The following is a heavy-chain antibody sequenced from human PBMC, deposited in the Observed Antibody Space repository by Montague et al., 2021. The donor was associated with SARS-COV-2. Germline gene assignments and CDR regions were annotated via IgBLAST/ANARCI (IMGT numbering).Heavy chain of an antibody. CDR2: ISGSGSSA. D-gene: IGHD5-18*01. J-gene: IGHJ4*02. CDR3: AKGDVDTAMAFEY. Sequence: SLRLSCAASGFTFSSYAMSWVRQAPGKGLEWVSAISGSGSSAYYADSVKGRFTISRDNSKNTLYLQMSSLRAEDTAAYYCAKGDVDTAMAFEYWGQGTLVTVSS. V-gene: IGHV3-23*01. CDR1: GFTFSSYA.